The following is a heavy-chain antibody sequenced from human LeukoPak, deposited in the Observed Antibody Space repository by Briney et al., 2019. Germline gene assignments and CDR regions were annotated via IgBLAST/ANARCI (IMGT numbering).Heavy chain of an antibody. Sequence: AGSLRLSCAASGFTFSTYAISWVRQAPGKGREWVSGVMPSGNTTCYPDSVKGRFAISRDNAKNTVYLQMNSVRADDTAVYYCARESRYRDYFDYWGQGTMVTVSS. D-gene: IGHD1-14*01. CDR2: VMPSGNTT. CDR1: GFTFSTYA. CDR3: ARESRYRDYFDY. V-gene: IGHV3-23*01. J-gene: IGHJ4*02.